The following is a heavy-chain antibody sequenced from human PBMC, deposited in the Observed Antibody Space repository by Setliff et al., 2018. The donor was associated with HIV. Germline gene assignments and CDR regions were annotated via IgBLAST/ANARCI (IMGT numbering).Heavy chain of an antibody. J-gene: IGHJ6*03. CDR3: ARVRGIGAYNYYYMDV. V-gene: IGHV1-3*01. CDR2: INAGNGNT. D-gene: IGHD1-26*01. Sequence: GASVKVSCKASGYTFTSYAMHWVRQAPGQRLEWMGWINAGNGNTKYSQKFQGRVTITRDTSPSTAYMELSSLRSEDTAVYYCARVRGIGAYNYYYMDVWGKGTTVTVSS. CDR1: GYTFTSYA.